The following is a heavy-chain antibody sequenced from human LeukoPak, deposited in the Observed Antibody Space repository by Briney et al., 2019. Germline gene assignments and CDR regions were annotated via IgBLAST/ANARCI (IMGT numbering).Heavy chain of an antibody. V-gene: IGHV3-15*01. Sequence: PGGSLRLSCAVSGFTFNNAWMTWVRQAPGKGLEWVGRFKTKTDGGTADYAAPVKGRFTISRDDSKNILYLQMDSLKTEDTAVYYCAAGRTRDYWGQGTLLTVSS. CDR3: AAGRTRDY. J-gene: IGHJ4*02. CDR1: GFTFNNAW. CDR2: FKTKTDGGTA. D-gene: IGHD1-26*01.